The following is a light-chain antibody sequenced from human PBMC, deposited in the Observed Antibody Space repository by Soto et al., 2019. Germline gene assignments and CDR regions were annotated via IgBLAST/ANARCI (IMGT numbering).Light chain of an antibody. V-gene: IGKV3-15*01. J-gene: IGKJ5*01. CDR3: QQYHSWPHT. Sequence: ETVLTQSPATLAVSPGERATFSCKASQSVTTNLAWYQQKPGQVPRLLIYGAFTRATGIPARFSGSGSGTEFTLSISILQSEGFASYHCQQYHSWPHTFGQGTRLEMK. CDR2: GAF. CDR1: QSVTTN.